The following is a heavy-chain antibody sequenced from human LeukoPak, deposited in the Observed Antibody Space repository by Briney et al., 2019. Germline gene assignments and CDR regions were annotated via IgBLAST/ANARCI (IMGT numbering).Heavy chain of an antibody. CDR1: GDSVSSNSAA. V-gene: IGHV6-1*01. CDR2: TYYRSKWYN. J-gene: IGHJ6*02. D-gene: IGHD3-22*01. CDR3: ARGGDSSAYYPYYYYGMDV. Sequence: SQTLSLTCAISGDSVSSNSAAWNWIRQSPSRGLEWLGRTYYRSKWYNDYAVPVQSRITINPDTSKNQFSLHLNSVTPEDTAVYYCARGGDSSAYYPYYYYGMDVWGQGTTVTVSS.